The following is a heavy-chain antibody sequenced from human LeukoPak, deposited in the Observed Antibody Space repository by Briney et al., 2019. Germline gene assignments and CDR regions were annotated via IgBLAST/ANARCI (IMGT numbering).Heavy chain of an antibody. CDR2: IKQDGSEK. V-gene: IGHV3-7*01. CDR3: ARNRPLRYFDWLRSFHYYYMDV. D-gene: IGHD3-9*01. Sequence: PGGSLRLSCAASGFTFSSYWMSWVRQAPGKGLEWVANIKQDGSEKYYVDSVKGRFTISRDNAKNSLYLQMNSLRAEDTAVYYCARNRPLRYFDWLRSFHYYYMDVWGKGTTVTISS. J-gene: IGHJ6*03. CDR1: GFTFSSYW.